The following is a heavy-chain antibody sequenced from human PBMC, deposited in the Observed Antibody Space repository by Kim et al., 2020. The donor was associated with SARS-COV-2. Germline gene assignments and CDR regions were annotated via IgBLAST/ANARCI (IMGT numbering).Heavy chain of an antibody. CDR2: ISGSGGST. CDR1: GFTFSSYA. CDR3: AKDFRESGYYYDSSGYYYDRVSFDY. J-gene: IGHJ4*02. V-gene: IGHV3-23*01. Sequence: GGSLRLSCAASGFTFSSYAMSWVRQAPGKGLEWVSAISGSGGSTYYADSVKGRFTISRDNSKNTLYLQMNSLRAEDTAVYYCAKDFRESGYYYDSSGYYYDRVSFDYWGQGTLVTVSS. D-gene: IGHD3-22*01.